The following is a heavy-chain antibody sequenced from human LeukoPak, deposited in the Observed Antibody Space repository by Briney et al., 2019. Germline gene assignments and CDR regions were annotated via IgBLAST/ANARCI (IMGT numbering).Heavy chain of an antibody. J-gene: IGHJ4*02. Sequence: SQTLSLTCTVSGGSISSGGYYWSWIRQPPGKGLEWIGYIYHSGSTYYNPSLKSRVTISVDRSKNQFSLKLSSVTAADTAVYYCARVAGYDSSGYYPDYYFDYWGQGTLVTVSS. D-gene: IGHD3-22*01. CDR2: IYHSGST. CDR3: ARVAGYDSSGYYPDYYFDY. CDR1: GGSISSGGYY. V-gene: IGHV4-30-2*01.